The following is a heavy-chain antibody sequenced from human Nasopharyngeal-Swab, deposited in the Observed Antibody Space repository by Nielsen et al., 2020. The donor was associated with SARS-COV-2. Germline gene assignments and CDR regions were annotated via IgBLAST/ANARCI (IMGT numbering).Heavy chain of an antibody. J-gene: IGHJ5*02. CDR1: GDSITSGYF. Sequence: SETLSLTCAVSGDSITSGYFWGWIRQPPGKGPEWIGSMYHTGSTYYNPSLKSRVTISIDTSKNQFPLKLSSVTAADTAVYYCARLYISPRRFDPWGQGTLVTVSS. CDR3: ARLYISPRRFDP. CDR2: MYHTGST. D-gene: IGHD2-2*02. V-gene: IGHV4-38-2*01.